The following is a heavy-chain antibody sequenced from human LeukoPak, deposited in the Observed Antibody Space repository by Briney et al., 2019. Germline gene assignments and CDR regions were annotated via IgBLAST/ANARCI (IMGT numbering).Heavy chain of an antibody. CDR3: ARDFYCDNGECFDN. CDR1: GYTFTGYY. D-gene: IGHD2-8*01. V-gene: IGHV1-2*02. CDR2: INPNSGGT. J-gene: IGHJ4*02. Sequence: ASVKVSCKASGYTFTGYYMHWVRQAPGQGLEWMGWINPNSGGTNYAQKFQGRVTMTRDTSTSTAYMELSRLRSDDTAVYYCARDFYCDNGECFDNWGQGTLVTVSS.